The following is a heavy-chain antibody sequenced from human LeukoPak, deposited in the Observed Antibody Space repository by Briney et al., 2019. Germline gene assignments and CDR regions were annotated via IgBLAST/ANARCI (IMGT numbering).Heavy chain of an antibody. D-gene: IGHD2-21*02. Sequence: PGGSLRLSCAVSGFAFNGYTMHWVRQAPGKGLEWVAVVSSDGSKTHHADSVTGRFTVSRGNSGSTLFLQMNSLRAEDTALYYCARGLPFATSVFDCWGQGTLVSVSS. CDR1: GFAFNGYT. CDR3: ARGLPFATSVFDC. CDR2: VSSDGSKT. V-gene: IGHV3-30*16. J-gene: IGHJ4*02.